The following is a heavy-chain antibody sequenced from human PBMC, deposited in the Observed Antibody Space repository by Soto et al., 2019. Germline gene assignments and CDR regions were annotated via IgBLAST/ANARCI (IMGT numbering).Heavy chain of an antibody. CDR2: IGHVETT. D-gene: IGHD2-8*01. CDR1: GVARTYGGYF. J-gene: IGHJ4*02. V-gene: IGHV4-30-2*06. Sequence: PSETLSVSSSVSGVARTYGGYFRSWIRQSPEKGLEWLGYIGHVETTYYSPSFKSRLFLSIVRTRNQCALGLSSMTGADKAVYYCAMGVSYGSFDFWCQGIQVTGSS. CDR3: AMGVSYGSFDF.